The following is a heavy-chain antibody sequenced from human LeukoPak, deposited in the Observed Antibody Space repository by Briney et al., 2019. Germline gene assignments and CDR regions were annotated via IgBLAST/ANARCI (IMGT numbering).Heavy chain of an antibody. V-gene: IGHV1-2*02. J-gene: IGHJ4*02. CDR2: INPNSGGT. CDR1: GYTFTDYH. D-gene: IGHD5-18*01. CDR3: ARSVDIAMFADY. Sequence: ASVKVSCKASGYTFTDYHMHWVRQAPGQGLECLGWINPNSGGTNYVQKFQGRVNMTRDTPISTAYMELSRLRSDDTAVYYCARSVDIAMFADYWGQGTLVTVSS.